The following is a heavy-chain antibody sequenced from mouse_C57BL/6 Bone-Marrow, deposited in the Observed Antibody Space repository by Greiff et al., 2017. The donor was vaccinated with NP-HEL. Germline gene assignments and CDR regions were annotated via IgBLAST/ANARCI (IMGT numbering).Heavy chain of an antibody. CDR3: ARGYYGSSYETWFAY. Sequence: EVKLEESGPGLVKPSQSLSLTCSVTGYSITSGYYWNWIRQFPGNNLEWMGYISYDGSNNYNPSLKNRISITRDTSKNQFFLKLNSVTTEDTATYYCARGYYGSSYETWFAYWGQGTLVTVSA. CDR2: ISYDGSN. V-gene: IGHV3-6*01. D-gene: IGHD1-1*01. J-gene: IGHJ3*01. CDR1: GYSITSGYY.